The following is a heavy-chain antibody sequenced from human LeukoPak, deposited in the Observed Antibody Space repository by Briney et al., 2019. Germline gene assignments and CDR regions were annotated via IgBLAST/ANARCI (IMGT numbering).Heavy chain of an antibody. V-gene: IGHV4-59*10. CDR1: GGSFSGYY. Sequence: PSETLSLTCAVYGGSFSGYYWSWIRQPAGKGLEWIGRIYISGSTNYNPSLKSRVTMSVDTSKNQFSLKLSSVTAADTAVYYCARVRIAVASGADYWGQGTLVTVSS. CDR2: IYISGST. CDR3: ARVRIAVASGADY. J-gene: IGHJ4*02. D-gene: IGHD6-19*01.